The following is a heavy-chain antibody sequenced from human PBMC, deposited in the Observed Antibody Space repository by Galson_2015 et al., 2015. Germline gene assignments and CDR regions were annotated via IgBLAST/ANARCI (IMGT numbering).Heavy chain of an antibody. CDR3: ARDQAFYGMDV. V-gene: IGHV3-53*01. J-gene: IGHJ6*02. Sequence: SLRLSCAASGFTVSSNYMSWVRQAPGKGLEWGSVIYSGGSTYYADSVKGRFTISRDNSKNTLYLQMNSLSAEDTAVYYCARDQAFYGMDVWGQGTTVTVSS. CDR2: IYSGGST. CDR1: GFTVSSNY.